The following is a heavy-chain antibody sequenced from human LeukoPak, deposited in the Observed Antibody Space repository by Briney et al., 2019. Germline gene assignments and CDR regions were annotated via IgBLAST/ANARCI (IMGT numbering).Heavy chain of an antibody. CDR2: INTGGSTIYTNVIT. CDR1: GYSISSGYY. Sequence: PSETLSLTCTVSGYSISSGYYWSWIRQPAGKGLEWIGRINTGGSTIYTNVITNYNPSLKSRVTMSADTSKNQFSLNLSSVTAADTAVYYCARWTTVTRAFDYWGQGTLVTVSS. D-gene: IGHD4-17*01. J-gene: IGHJ4*02. CDR3: ARWTTVTRAFDY. V-gene: IGHV4-4*07.